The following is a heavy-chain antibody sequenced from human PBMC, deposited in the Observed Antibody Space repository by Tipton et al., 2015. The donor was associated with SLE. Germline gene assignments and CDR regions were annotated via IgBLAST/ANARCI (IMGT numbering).Heavy chain of an antibody. CDR2: IYYSGST. V-gene: IGHV4-59*11. Sequence: TLSLTCTVSGGSISSHSWSWIRQPPGKGLEWIGYIYYSGSTNYNPSLKSRVTISVDTSKNQFSLKLSSVTAADTAVYYCAREHVGSSPGGFDYWGQGTLVTVSS. J-gene: IGHJ4*02. D-gene: IGHD6-6*01. CDR1: GGSISSHS. CDR3: AREHVGSSPGGFDY.